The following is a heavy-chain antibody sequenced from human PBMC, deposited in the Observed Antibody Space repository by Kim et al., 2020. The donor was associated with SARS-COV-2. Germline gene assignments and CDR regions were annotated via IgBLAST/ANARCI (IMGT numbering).Heavy chain of an antibody. V-gene: IGHV5-51*01. J-gene: IGHJ4*02. CDR2: IYPGDSDT. D-gene: IGHD6-13*01. Sequence: GESLKISCKGSGYSFTSYWIGWVRQMPGKGLEWMGIIYPGDSDTRYSPSFQGQVTISADKSISTAYLQWSSLKASDTAMYYCARHMSPGQWIAPAAYWGQGTLVTVSS. CDR1: GYSFTSYW. CDR3: ARHMSPGQWIAPAAY.